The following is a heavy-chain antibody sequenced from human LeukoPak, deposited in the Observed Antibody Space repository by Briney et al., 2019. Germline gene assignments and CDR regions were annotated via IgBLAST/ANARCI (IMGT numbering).Heavy chain of an antibody. D-gene: IGHD3-16*01. V-gene: IGHV6-1*01. Sequence: SQTLSLTCAISGDSVSSNSAAWNWLRQSPSRGLEWLGRTYYRSKWYNDYAVSVKSRITINPDTSKNQFSLQLNSVTPEDTAVYYCARAPVRDYVWGSYTTNWFDPWGQGTLVTVSS. CDR1: GDSVSSNSAA. CDR2: TYYRSKWYN. J-gene: IGHJ5*02. CDR3: ARAPVRDYVWGSYTTNWFDP.